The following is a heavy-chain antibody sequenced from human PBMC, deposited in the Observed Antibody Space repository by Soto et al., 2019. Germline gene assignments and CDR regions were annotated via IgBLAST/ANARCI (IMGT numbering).Heavy chain of an antibody. CDR2: ISSSSSYI. CDR3: ARGRSPFDIVVVPAALQFDP. Sequence: PGGSLRLSCAASGFTFSSYSMNWVRQAPGKGLEWVSSISSSSSYIYYADSVKGRFTISRDNAKNSLYLQMNSLRAEDTAVYYCARGRSPFDIVVVPAALQFDPWGQGTLVTVSS. CDR1: GFTFSSYS. J-gene: IGHJ5*02. D-gene: IGHD2-2*01. V-gene: IGHV3-21*01.